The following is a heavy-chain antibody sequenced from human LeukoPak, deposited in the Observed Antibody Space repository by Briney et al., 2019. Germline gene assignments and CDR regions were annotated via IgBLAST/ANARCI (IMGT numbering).Heavy chain of an antibody. V-gene: IGHV3-48*04. CDR1: GFTFSSYS. J-gene: IGHJ4*02. Sequence: GGSLRLSCAASGFTFSSYSMNWVRQAPGKGLEWVSYISSSSSTIYYADSVKGRFTISRDNAKNSLYLQMNSLRAEDTAVYYCVRDKNWAFDYWGQGTLVTVSS. CDR2: ISSSSSTI. CDR3: VRDKNWAFDY. D-gene: IGHD7-27*01.